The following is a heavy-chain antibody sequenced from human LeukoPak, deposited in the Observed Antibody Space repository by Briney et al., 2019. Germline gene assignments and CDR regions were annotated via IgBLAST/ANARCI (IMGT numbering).Heavy chain of an antibody. CDR1: GGSVSSGDYY. D-gene: IGHD1-26*01. Sequence: SQTLSLTCTVSGGSVSSGDYYWSWIRQHPGKGLEWIAYIYPSGSTYYTPSLKSRITISLDTSKNQFSLSLSSVTAADTAVYYCARGRDRHDGSYSYYFDYWGQGTLVTVSS. J-gene: IGHJ4*02. CDR2: IYPSGST. V-gene: IGHV4-31*03. CDR3: ARGRDRHDGSYSYYFDY.